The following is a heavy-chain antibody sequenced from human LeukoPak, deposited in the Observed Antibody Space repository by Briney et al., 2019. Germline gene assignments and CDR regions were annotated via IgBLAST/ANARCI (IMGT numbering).Heavy chain of an antibody. D-gene: IGHD3-3*01. CDR1: GFTFNFYG. CDR3: ATGGITIFGVVTYPND. CDR2: TQYDGSNK. V-gene: IGHV3-30*02. J-gene: IGHJ4*02. Sequence: GGSLRLSCAASGFTFNFYGMHWVRQAPGKGLEWVTFTQYDGSNKFYADSVKGRFTISRDNSKNTLYLQMNSLRAEDTAVYYCATGGITIFGVVTYPNDWGQGTLVTVSS.